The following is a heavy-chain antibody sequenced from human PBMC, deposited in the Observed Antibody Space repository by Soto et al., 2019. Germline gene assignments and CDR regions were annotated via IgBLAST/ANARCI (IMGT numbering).Heavy chain of an antibody. CDR3: ARQADIGDPSQFYVDS. CDR1: GFTFSFYA. V-gene: IGHV3-30*04. J-gene: IGHJ4*02. CDR2: ISYNGRNK. D-gene: IGHD3-16*01. Sequence: GGSLRLSCAASGFTFSFYAMHWVRQAPGKGLEWVAVISYNGRNKHYVDSVKGRFTISRDNSQDTLYLQMDSLRPDDTAVYYCARQADIGDPSQFYVDSWRQGTMVTVSS.